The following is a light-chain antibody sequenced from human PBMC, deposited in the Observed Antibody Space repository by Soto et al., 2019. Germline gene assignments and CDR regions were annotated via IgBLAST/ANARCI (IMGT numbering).Light chain of an antibody. Sequence: EIVLPQSPGTLSLSPGERATLSCRASQSVSSDYLAWYQQKPGQAPRLLIYGASSRATGIPDRFSGSGSGTDFTLTITRLEPEDVEVYYCQQYGSSPTTFGQGTKVEIK. CDR1: QSVSSDY. CDR2: GAS. J-gene: IGKJ1*01. CDR3: QQYGSSPTT. V-gene: IGKV3-20*01.